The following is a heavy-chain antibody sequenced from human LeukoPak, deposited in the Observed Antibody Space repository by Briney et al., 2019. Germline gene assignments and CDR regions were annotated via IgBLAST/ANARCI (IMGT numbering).Heavy chain of an antibody. CDR3: ARDCVLDSSSTSIYWYFDL. J-gene: IGHJ2*01. D-gene: IGHD6-6*01. CDR2: IYYSGST. Sequence: PSETLSLTCTVSGGSVSSSSYYWGWIRQPPGKGLEWIGSIYYSGSTYYNPSLKSRVTISVDTSKNQFSLKLSSVTAADTAVYYCARDCVLDSSSTSIYWYFDLWGRGTLVTVSS. V-gene: IGHV4-39*07. CDR1: GGSVSSSSYY.